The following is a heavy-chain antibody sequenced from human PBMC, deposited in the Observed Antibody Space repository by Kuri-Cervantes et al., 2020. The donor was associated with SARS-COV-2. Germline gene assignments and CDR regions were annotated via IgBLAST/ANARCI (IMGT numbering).Heavy chain of an antibody. D-gene: IGHD2-2*01. Sequence: GESLKISCAASGFTFSSYAMNWVRQAPGKGLEWVSSISSISSFIYYADAVKGRFTISRHNSKNTLYLQMNSLRAEDTAVYYCASFPYVLPDLYYFDYWGQGTLVTVSS. V-gene: IGHV3-21*01. CDR1: GFTFSSYA. CDR3: ASFPYVLPDLYYFDY. J-gene: IGHJ4*02. CDR2: ISSISSFI.